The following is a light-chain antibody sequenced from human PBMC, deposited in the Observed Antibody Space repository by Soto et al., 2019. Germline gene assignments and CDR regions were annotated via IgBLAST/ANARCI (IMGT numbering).Light chain of an antibody. J-gene: IGKJ5*01. CDR1: QSISSSF. CDR2: GAY. V-gene: IGKV3-20*01. CDR3: QQYDNSPIT. Sequence: IVLTQSPGILSLSPGERSSLSCVASQSISSSFLAWYQQKPGQAPRLLIYGAYSRATGITDRFSGTGSETDFTLTISRLEPEDFAVYYCQQYDNSPITFGQGTRLDIK.